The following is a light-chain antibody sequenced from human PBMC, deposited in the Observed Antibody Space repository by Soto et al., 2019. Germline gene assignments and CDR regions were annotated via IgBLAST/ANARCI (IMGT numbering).Light chain of an antibody. J-gene: IGKJ2*01. CDR3: QQRSNWPHT. Sequence: EIVLTQSPATLSLSPGERATLSCRASQSISSYLAWYQHKPGQAPRSLIYDASDRATGIPARFSGSGSGTDFTLTISSLEPEDFAVYYCQQRSNWPHTFGQGTKLDIK. CDR2: DAS. V-gene: IGKV3-11*01. CDR1: QSISSY.